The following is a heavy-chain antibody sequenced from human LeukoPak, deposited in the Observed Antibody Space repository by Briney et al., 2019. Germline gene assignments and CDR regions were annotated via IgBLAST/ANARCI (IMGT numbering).Heavy chain of an antibody. CDR3: ARGYSYGSHFDY. V-gene: IGHV3-30-3*01. Sequence: PGGSLRLSCAASGFTFSSYAMHWVRQAPGKGLEWVAVISYDGSNKFYADSVKGRFTISRDNSKNTLYLQMNSLRAEDTAVYYCARGYSYGSHFDYWGQGTLVTVSS. J-gene: IGHJ4*02. CDR1: GFTFSSYA. D-gene: IGHD5-18*01. CDR2: ISYDGSNK.